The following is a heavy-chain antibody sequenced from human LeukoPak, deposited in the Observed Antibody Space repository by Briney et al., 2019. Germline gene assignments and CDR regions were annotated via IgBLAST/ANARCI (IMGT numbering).Heavy chain of an antibody. CDR1: GYTFTSYY. J-gene: IGHJ4*02. D-gene: IGHD3-22*01. CDR2: ISAYNGNT. CDR3: ARAGVVVALLSHWDY. V-gene: IGHV1-18*04. Sequence: ASVKVSCKASGYTFTSYYMHWVRQAPGQGLEWMGWISAYNGNTNYAQKLQGRVTMTTDTSTSTAYMELRSLRSDDTAVYYCARAGVVVALLSHWDYWGQGTLVTVSS.